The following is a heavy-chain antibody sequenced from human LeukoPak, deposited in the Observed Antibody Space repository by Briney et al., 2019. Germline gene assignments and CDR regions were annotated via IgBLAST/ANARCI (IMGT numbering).Heavy chain of an antibody. CDR2: ISSSSSYI. Sequence: GGSLRLSCAASGFSFSNYAMSWVRQAPGKGLEWVSSISSSSSYIYYADSVKGRFTISRDNDKNSLYLQMSSLRAEDTAVYYCARDPLGYSSSWYYFDYWGQGTLVTVSS. D-gene: IGHD6-13*01. J-gene: IGHJ4*02. CDR1: GFSFSNYA. CDR3: ARDPLGYSSSWYYFDY. V-gene: IGHV3-21*01.